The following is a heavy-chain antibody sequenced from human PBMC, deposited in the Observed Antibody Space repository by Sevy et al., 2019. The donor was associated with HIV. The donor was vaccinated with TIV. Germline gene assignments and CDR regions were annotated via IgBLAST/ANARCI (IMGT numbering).Heavy chain of an antibody. CDR1: GFTFSSYG. D-gene: IGHD4-17*01. CDR3: AKENYGGNENDY. Sequence: GESLKISCAASGFTFSSYGMHWVRQAPGKGLEWVAVIWYDGSNKYYADSVKGRFTISRDNSKNTLYLQMNSLRAEDTAVYYCAKENYGGNENDYWGQGTLVTVSS. J-gene: IGHJ4*02. V-gene: IGHV3-33*06. CDR2: IWYDGSNK.